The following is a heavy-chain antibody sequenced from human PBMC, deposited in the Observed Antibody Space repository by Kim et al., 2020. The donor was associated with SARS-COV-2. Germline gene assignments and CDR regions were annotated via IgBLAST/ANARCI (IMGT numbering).Heavy chain of an antibody. CDR1: GYTFTSYY. CDR2: INPSGGST. D-gene: IGHD3-10*01. CDR3: ARGAMVRGTLGAFDI. J-gene: IGHJ3*02. Sequence: ASVKVSCKASGYTFTSYYMHWVRQAPGQGLEWMGIINPSGGSTSYAQKFQGRVTMTRDTSTSTVYMELSSLRSEDTAVYYCARGAMVRGTLGAFDIWGQGTMVTVSS. V-gene: IGHV1-46*01.